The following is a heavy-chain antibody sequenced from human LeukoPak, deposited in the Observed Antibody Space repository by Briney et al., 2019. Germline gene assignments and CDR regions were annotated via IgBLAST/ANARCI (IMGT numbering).Heavy chain of an antibody. CDR1: GXSINKYY. V-gene: IGHV4-59*01. CDR3: VRANYFDY. Sequence: TSETLSLTCTVSGXSINKYYGSWIRQPPGKGLEWIGDIYYSGSTNYNPSLKSRVTISVDTTKNQFSLKVSSVTAADTAVYYCVRANYFDYWGQGTLVTVSS. J-gene: IGHJ4*02. CDR2: IYYSGST.